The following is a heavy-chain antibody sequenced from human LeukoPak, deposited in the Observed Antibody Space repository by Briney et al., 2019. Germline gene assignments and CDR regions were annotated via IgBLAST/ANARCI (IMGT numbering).Heavy chain of an antibody. J-gene: IGHJ3*02. Sequence: ASVKVSCKASGYTFTSYGIIWVRQAPGQGLEWMGWISTYNGNTNYAQKIQGRVTMTTDTSTSTAYMELRSLRFDDTAVYFCAREVATTEGDAFDIWGQGTMVTVSS. D-gene: IGHD5-24*01. CDR1: GYTFTSYG. CDR2: ISTYNGNT. V-gene: IGHV1-18*01. CDR3: AREVATTEGDAFDI.